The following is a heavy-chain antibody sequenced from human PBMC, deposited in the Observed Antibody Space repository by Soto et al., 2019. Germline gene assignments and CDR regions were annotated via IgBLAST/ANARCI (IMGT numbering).Heavy chain of an antibody. CDR1: GFTFSDHH. V-gene: IGHV3-72*01. CDR2: TRNKANSYTT. D-gene: IGHD7-27*01. J-gene: IGHJ5*02. Sequence: EVQLVESGGDLVQPGGSLRLSCAASGFTFSDHHMDWVRQAPGKGLEWVGRTRNKANSYTTEYAASVKGRFTISRDDSKNSLYLQMNSLKPEDTAVYYCCRDLGSWGQGTLVTVSS. CDR3: CRDLGS.